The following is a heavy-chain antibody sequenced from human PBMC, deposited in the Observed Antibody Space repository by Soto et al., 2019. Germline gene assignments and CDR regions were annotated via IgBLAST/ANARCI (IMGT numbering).Heavy chain of an antibody. CDR2: INPSGGST. D-gene: IGHD6-19*01. J-gene: IGHJ4*02. V-gene: IGHV1-46*01. CDR3: ARGGWSLDF. Sequence: ASVKVSCKASGYTFTSYYMHWVRQAPGQGLEWMGIINPSGGSTNYNPSLKGRVTISVDTSKNQFSLRLTSVTAADTAVYYCARGGWSLDFWGRGTLVTVSS. CDR1: GYTFTSYY.